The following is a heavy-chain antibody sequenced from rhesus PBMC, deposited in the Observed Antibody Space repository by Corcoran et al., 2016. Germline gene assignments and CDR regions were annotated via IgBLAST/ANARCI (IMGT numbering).Heavy chain of an antibody. D-gene: IGHD3-16*01. CDR2: ISGSGGST. V-gene: IGHV4-173*01. CDR1: GGSIRSNY. CDR3: ARLVVVFNSLDV. J-gene: IGHJ5-2*02. Sequence: QLQLQESGPGLVKPSETLSLTCAVSGGSIRSNYWSWIRQPPGKGLEWIGRISGSGGSTDYNPSLQSRVTISTDTSKNQFSLKLSAVTAADTAVYYCARLVVVFNSLDVWGRGVLVTVSS.